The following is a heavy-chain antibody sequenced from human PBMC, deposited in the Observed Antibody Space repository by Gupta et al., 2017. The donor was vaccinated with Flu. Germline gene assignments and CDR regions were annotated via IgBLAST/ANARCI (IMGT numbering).Heavy chain of an antibody. CDR2: IWYDGSNK. Sequence: QVQLVESGGGVVQPGRSLRLSCAASGFTFSSYGMHWVRQAPGKGLEWVAVIWYDGSNKYYADSVKGRFTISRDNSKNTLYLQMNSLRAEDTAVYYCARDLHLFGTNYYGMDVWGQGTTVTVSS. J-gene: IGHJ6*02. CDR3: ARDLHLFGTNYYGMDV. V-gene: IGHV3-33*01. CDR1: GFTFSSYG. D-gene: IGHD2-8*01.